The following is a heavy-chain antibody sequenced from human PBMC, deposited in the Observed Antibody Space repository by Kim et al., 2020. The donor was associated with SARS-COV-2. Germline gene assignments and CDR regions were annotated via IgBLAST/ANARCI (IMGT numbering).Heavy chain of an antibody. CDR2: INHSGST. J-gene: IGHJ4*02. V-gene: IGHV4-34*01. CDR3: ARSPRASLPSY. Sequence: SETLSLTCAVYGGSFSGYYWSWIRQPPGKGLEWIGEINHSGSTNYNPSHKSRVTISVDTSKNQFSLKLSSVTAADTAVYYCARSPRASLPSYWGQGTLVAVSS. CDR1: GGSFSGYY.